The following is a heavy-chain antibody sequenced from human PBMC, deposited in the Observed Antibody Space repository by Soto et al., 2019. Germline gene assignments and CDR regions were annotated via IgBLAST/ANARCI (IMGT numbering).Heavy chain of an antibody. D-gene: IGHD6-19*01. CDR2: INYDGSTT. V-gene: IGHV3-74*01. J-gene: IGHJ5*02. CDR3: ARAGTGWYWFDP. Sequence: EVQLVESGGGLVQPGGSLRLSCAASGFTFSSYWMHWVRQAPGKGLVWVSRINYDGSTTSYADSVKGRFTISRDNARNTLYLQMNSLRAEDTAVYYCARAGTGWYWFDPWGQGTLATVSS. CDR1: GFTFSSYW.